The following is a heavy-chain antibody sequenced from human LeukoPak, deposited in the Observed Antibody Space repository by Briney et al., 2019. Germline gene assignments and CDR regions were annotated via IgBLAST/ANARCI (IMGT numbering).Heavy chain of an antibody. V-gene: IGHV4-34*01. CDR1: GGSFSGYY. J-gene: IGHJ2*01. CDR3: ALQSQRETLGYDYVWGSYRYYWYFDL. Sequence: SETLSLTCAVYGGSFSGYYWSWIRQPPGKGLEWIGEINHSGSTNYNPSLKSRVTISVDTSKNQFSLKLSSVTAADTAVYYCALQSQRETLGYDYVWGSYRYYWYFDLWGRGTLVTVSS. D-gene: IGHD3-16*02. CDR2: INHSGST.